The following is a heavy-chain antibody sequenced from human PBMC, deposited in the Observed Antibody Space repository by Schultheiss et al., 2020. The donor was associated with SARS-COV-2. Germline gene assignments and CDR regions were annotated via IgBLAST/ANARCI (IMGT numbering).Heavy chain of an antibody. CDR3: ARDRSPIAVAGTYYYYGMDV. CDR2: ISGSGGST. J-gene: IGHJ6*02. V-gene: IGHV3-23*01. Sequence: GGSLRLSCAASGFTFSDYYMNWVRQAPGKGLEWVSAISGSGGSTYYADSVKGRFTISRDNSKNTLYLQMNSLRAEDTAVYYCARDRSPIAVAGTYYYYGMDVWGQGTTVTVSS. D-gene: IGHD6-19*01. CDR1: GFTFSDYY.